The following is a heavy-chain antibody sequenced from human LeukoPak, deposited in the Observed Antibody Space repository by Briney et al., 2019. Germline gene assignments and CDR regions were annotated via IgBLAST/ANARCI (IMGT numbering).Heavy chain of an antibody. CDR3: ARWNLGSDY. V-gene: IGHV3-9*01. CDR1: GFTFDDYA. D-gene: IGHD5-24*01. Sequence: GGSLRLSCAASGFTFDDYAMHWVRQAPGKGLEWASGISWNSGSIGYADSVKGRFTISRDNAKNSLFLQMNSLRIEDTGVYYCARWNLGSDYWGQGTLVTVSS. J-gene: IGHJ4*02. CDR2: ISWNSGSI.